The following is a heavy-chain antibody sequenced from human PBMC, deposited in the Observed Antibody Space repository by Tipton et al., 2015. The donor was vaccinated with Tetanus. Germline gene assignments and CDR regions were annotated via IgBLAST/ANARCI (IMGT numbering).Heavy chain of an antibody. CDR2: IYPGDSDT. CDR3: ARRRMAAAGGAFDI. J-gene: IGHJ3*02. Sequence: QSGPEVKKPGESLKISCQGSGYNFNLYWIAWVRQMSGKGLEYMGIIYPGDSDTRYSPSFQGQVTISADKSTSTAYLQWRSLKASDSAIYYCARRRMAAAGGAFDIWGQGTLVSVSA. CDR1: GYNFNLYW. D-gene: IGHD6-13*01. V-gene: IGHV5-51*01.